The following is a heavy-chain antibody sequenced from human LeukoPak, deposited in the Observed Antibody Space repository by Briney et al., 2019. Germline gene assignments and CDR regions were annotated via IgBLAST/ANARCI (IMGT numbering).Heavy chain of an antibody. CDR1: NGSINNYY. CDR3: AKGGNTGTSLNY. Sequence: SETLSLTCTVSNGSINNYYWSWIRQPPGKGLEWIGYISYSGSTNYSPSLKSRVTISVDSSKHQFSLKLNSVTAADTAVYYCAKGGNTGTSLNYWGQGTLVTVSS. J-gene: IGHJ4*02. V-gene: IGHV4-59*08. D-gene: IGHD1-26*01. CDR2: ISYSGST.